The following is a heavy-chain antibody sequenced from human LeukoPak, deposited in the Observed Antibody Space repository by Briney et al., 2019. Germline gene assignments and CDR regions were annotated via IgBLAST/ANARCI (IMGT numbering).Heavy chain of an antibody. D-gene: IGHD6-13*01. CDR2: IYYSGSI. CDR1: GYSISSSNW. Sequence: SDTLSLTCAVSGYSISSSNWWGWIRQPPGKGLEWIGYIYYSGSIYYNPSLKSRVTMSVDTSKNQFSLKLSSVTAADTAVYYCARQLVRYDYYYYYMDVWGKGTTVTISS. CDR3: ARQLVRYDYYYYYMDV. V-gene: IGHV4-28*05. J-gene: IGHJ6*03.